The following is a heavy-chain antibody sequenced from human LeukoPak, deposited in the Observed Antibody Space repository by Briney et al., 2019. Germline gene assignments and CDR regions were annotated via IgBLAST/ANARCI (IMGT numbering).Heavy chain of an antibody. CDR1: GGSLSGHF. CDR2: IHSSGST. Sequence: SETLSLTCTVSGGSLSGHFWSWFRRPPGKGLENIGYIHSSGSTNYNPSYESRVTVSLEMSKNQFSLSLSSVTAADTAVYYCARDPGDTDWYNFDFWGQGILATVSS. D-gene: IGHD3-9*01. V-gene: IGHV4-59*11. J-gene: IGHJ4*02. CDR3: ARDPGDTDWYNFDF.